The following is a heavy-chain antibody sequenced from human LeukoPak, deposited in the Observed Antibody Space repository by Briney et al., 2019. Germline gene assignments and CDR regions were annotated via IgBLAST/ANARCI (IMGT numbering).Heavy chain of an antibody. D-gene: IGHD1-26*01. CDR2: INPKSGGT. J-gene: IGHJ3*02. V-gene: IGHV1-2*02. CDR1: GYTFTDYY. Sequence: ASVKVSCKPSGYTFTDYYMHWVRQAPGQGLEWMGWINPKSGGTNYAQNFQGRVTMTRNTSISTAYMELSRLRSDDTAVYYCAKDLQWELPRGDALDIWGQGTMVTVSS. CDR3: AKDLQWELPRGDALDI.